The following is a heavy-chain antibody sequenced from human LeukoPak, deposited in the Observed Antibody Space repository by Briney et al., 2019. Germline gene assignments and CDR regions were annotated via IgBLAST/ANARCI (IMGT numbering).Heavy chain of an antibody. D-gene: IGHD6-13*01. J-gene: IGHJ5*02. CDR1: GYTFTGYY. CDR2: INPNSGGT. Sequence: GASVKVSCKASGYTFTGYYMHWVRQAPGQGLEWMGWINPNSGGTNYAQKFQGRVTMTRDTSISTAYMELSRLSFDDTAVYYCARSTHAAEWFDPWGQGTLVTVSS. CDR3: ARSTHAAEWFDP. V-gene: IGHV1-2*02.